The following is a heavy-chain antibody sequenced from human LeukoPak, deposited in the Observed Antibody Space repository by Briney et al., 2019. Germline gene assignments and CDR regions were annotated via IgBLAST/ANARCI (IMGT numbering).Heavy chain of an antibody. D-gene: IGHD3-3*01. CDR1: GGSVSGYY. V-gene: IGHV4-34*01. J-gene: IGHJ4*02. Sequence: PSETLSLTCAVYGGSVSGYYWSWVRQPPGKGLEWIGEINHSGSTNYNPSLKSRVTISVDTSKNQFSLKLSSVTAADTAVYYCARIGVSSQIDYWGQGTLVTVSS. CDR2: INHSGST. CDR3: ARIGVSSQIDY.